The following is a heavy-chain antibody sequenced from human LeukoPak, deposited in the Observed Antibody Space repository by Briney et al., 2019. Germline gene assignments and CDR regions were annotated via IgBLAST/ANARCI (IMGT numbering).Heavy chain of an antibody. CDR2: ISAYNGNT. V-gene: IGHV1-18*01. CDR1: GYTFTSYG. Sequence: ASVKVSCKASGYTFTSYGISWVRQAPGQGLEWMGWISAYNGNTNYAQKLQGRVTMTTDTSTSTAYMELRSLRSDDTAVYYCARVGYSSSWYTPYYYYYSMDVWGQGTTVTVSS. J-gene: IGHJ6*02. CDR3: ARVGYSSSWYTPYYYYYSMDV. D-gene: IGHD6-13*01.